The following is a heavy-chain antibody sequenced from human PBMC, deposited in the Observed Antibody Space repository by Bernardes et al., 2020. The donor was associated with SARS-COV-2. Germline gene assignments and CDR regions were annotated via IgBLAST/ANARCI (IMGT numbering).Heavy chain of an antibody. CDR3: ARVGSGGALDY. V-gene: IGHV6-1*01. Sequence: SQTLSLTCAISGDSVSSNSAAWHWFRQSPSRGLEWLGRTYYRSKWYKNYAISVQSRITINPDTSKNQFSLQLNSVTPEDTAVYYCARVGSGGALDYWGQGTLVTVSS. CDR2: TYYRSKWYK. D-gene: IGHD3-16*01. CDR1: GDSVSSNSAA. J-gene: IGHJ4*02.